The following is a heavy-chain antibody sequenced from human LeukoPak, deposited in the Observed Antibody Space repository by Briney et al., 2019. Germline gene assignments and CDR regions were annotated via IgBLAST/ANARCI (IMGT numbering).Heavy chain of an antibody. J-gene: IGHJ3*02. V-gene: IGHV3-7*01. Sequence: GESLRLSCAASGFTFSNNWMSWYRQAPGKGPEWVAIIKQDGSEKYYLDSVKGRFTISRDNPKNSLYLQMNSLRADDTAVYYCAGDGGWTFDIWGQGTKVTVSS. CDR3: AGDGGWTFDI. CDR2: IKQDGSEK. D-gene: IGHD3-16*01. CDR1: GFTFSNNW.